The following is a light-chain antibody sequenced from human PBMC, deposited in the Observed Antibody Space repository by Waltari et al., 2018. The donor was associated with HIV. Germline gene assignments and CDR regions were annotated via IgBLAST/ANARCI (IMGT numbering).Light chain of an antibody. CDR1: QGVSSY. V-gene: IGKV3-11*01. J-gene: IGKJ4*01. CDR3: QQRGKST. CDR2: EAS. Sequence: EIVLTQSPATLSLSPGEKSTLSCRASQGVSSYLAWYQQKPGQAPRLLIYEASNRATGIPAGFSGSGYVTDFTLTISSLGPEDFAVYYCQQRGKSTFGGGTKVEIK.